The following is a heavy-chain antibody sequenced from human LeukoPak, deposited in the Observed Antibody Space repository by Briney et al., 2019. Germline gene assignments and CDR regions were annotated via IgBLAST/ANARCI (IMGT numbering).Heavy chain of an antibody. J-gene: IGHJ3*02. CDR2: IGTAGDT. CDR3: AKDRQYNWNALFETFDI. Sequence: GGSLRLSCAASGFTFSNYDMHWVRQATGKGLEWVSGIGTAGDTYYPDSVKGRFTISRENAKNSLYLQMNSLRAEDTAVYYCAKDRQYNWNALFETFDIWGQGTMVTVSS. D-gene: IGHD1-20*01. V-gene: IGHV3-13*01. CDR1: GFTFSNYD.